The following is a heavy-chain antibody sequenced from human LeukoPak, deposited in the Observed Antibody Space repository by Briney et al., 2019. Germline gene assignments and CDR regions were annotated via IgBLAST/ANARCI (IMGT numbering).Heavy chain of an antibody. D-gene: IGHD5-18*01. J-gene: IGHJ6*03. CDR2: IDSSGGYM. CDR1: GFTFNTYS. V-gene: IGHV3-21*04. CDR3: ARGPGGVYNYGSQLGYYYSYYLDV. Sequence: GGSLRLSCEASGFTFNTYSMNWARQAPGKGLEWVSSIDSSGGYMFYADSVKGRFIISRDNAKNSLYLQMNSLRAEDTAVYYCARGPGGVYNYGSQLGYYYSYYLDVWGKGTTVTISS.